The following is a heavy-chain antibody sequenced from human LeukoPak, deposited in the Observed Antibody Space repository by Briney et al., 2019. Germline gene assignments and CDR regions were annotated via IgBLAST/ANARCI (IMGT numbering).Heavy chain of an antibody. J-gene: IGHJ4*02. Sequence: HAGGPLRLSCAASGFTFSSYEMNWVRQAPGKGLEWVSYISSSGSTIYYADSVKGRFTISRDNAKNSLYLQMNSLRAEDTAVYYCAHITMVRGVRFPFDYWGQGTLVTVSS. CDR2: ISSSGSTI. CDR3: AHITMVRGVRFPFDY. CDR1: GFTFSSYE. V-gene: IGHV3-48*03. D-gene: IGHD3-10*01.